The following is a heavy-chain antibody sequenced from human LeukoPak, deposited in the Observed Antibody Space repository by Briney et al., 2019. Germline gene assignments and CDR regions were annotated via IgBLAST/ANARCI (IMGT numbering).Heavy chain of an antibody. V-gene: IGHV3-48*03. CDR1: GFTFRNYE. J-gene: IGHJ5*02. CDR2: ITSSVYTV. D-gene: IGHD3-16*01. Sequence: GGSLRLSCAASGFTFRNYEMNCVRQAPGKGLECVSYITSSVYTVYYADSVKGRFTCLRDNAKKSLHLQMNRLRHEDTAVYYCARQRGGSFDLWGQGTLVTASP. CDR3: ARQRGGSFDL.